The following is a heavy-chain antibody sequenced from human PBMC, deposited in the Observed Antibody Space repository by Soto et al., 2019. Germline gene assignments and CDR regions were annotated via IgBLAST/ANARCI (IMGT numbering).Heavy chain of an antibody. CDR2: ISAYNGNT. CDR1: GYTFTNFG. J-gene: IGHJ5*02. D-gene: IGHD6-19*01. Sequence: GASVKVSCKASGYTFTNFGISWVRQAPGQGLEWMGWISAYNGNTNYAQKFQGRVTMTEDTSTDTAYMELSSLRSEDTAVYYCATAQGIAVAGQFGFDPWGQGTLVTVSS. CDR3: ATAQGIAVAGQFGFDP. V-gene: IGHV1-18*01.